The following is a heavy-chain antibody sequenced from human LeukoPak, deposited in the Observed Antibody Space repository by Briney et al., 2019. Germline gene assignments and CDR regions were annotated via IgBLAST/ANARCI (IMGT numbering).Heavy chain of an antibody. J-gene: IGHJ4*02. V-gene: IGHV3-74*01. D-gene: IGHD3-16*01. CDR2: IDSDGSGT. CDR1: GYTFSSFW. CDR3: AKRLGGVNYFFDS. Sequence: GGSLRLSCAASGYTFSSFWIHWVRQAPGKGLEWVARIDSDGSGTRYADSVKGRFTISRDDSKNTLYLQMNSLRVDDTAIYYCAKRLGGVNYFFDSWGQGTLVTVSS.